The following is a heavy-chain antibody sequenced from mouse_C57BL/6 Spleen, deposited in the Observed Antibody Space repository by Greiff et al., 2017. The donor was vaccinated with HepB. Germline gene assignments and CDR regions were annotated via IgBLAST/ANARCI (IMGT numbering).Heavy chain of an antibody. D-gene: IGHD1-1*01. CDR3: ARDASIYYYGSSYFPAWFAY. CDR2: SRNKANDYTT. J-gene: IGHJ3*01. V-gene: IGHV7-1*01. Sequence: EVMLVESGGGLVQSGRSLRLSCATSGFTFSDFYMEWVRQAPGKGLEWIAASRNKANDYTTEYSASVKGRFIVSRDTSQSILYLQMNALRAEDTAIYYCARDASIYYYGSSYFPAWFAYWGQGTLVTVSA. CDR1: GFTFSDFY.